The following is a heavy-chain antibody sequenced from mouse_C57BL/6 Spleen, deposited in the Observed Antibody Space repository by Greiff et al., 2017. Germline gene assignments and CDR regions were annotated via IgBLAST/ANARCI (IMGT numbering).Heavy chain of an antibody. CDR3: ATLDDDVPLAY. V-gene: IGHV1-64*01. J-gene: IGHJ3*01. Sequence: QVQLQQPGAELVKPGASVKLSCKASGYTFTSYWMHWVKQRPGQGLEWIGMIHPNSGSTNYNEKFKSKATLTVDKSSSTAYMQLSSLTSEDAAVYYCATLDDDVPLAYWGQGTLVTVSA. CDR2: IHPNSGST. D-gene: IGHD2-4*01. CDR1: GYTFTSYW.